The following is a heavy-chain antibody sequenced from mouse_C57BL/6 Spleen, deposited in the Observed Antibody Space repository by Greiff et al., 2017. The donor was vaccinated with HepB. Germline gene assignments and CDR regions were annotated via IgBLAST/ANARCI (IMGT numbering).Heavy chain of an antibody. V-gene: IGHV1-82*01. CDR3: ARSGYYDADYAMDY. D-gene: IGHD2-4*01. CDR1: GYAFSSSW. Sequence: QVQLKESGPELVKPGASVKISCKASGYAFSSSWMNWVKQRPGKGLEWIGRIYPGDGDTNYNGKVKGKATLTADKASSTAYMQISSLTSEDSAVYFCARSGYYDADYAMDYWGQGTSVTVSS. CDR2: IYPGDGDT. J-gene: IGHJ4*01.